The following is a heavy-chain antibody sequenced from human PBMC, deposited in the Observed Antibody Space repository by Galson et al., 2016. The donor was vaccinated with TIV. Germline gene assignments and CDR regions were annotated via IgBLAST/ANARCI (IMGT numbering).Heavy chain of an antibody. V-gene: IGHV3-33*01. CDR3: ARDRGFSSWSWTFNS. Sequence: SLRLSCAASGSNFRSDGMHWVRRAPGRGLEWVAFVWYDGGNIHYADAVKGRFIISRDNSKNTLYLQMNSLRVEDTAVYYCARDRGFSSWSWTFNSWGQGTLVTVSS. D-gene: IGHD6-6*01. CDR1: GSNFRSDG. CDR2: VWYDGGNI. J-gene: IGHJ5*01.